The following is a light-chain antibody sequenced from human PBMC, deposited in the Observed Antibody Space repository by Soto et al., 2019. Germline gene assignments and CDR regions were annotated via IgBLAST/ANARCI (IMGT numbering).Light chain of an antibody. CDR1: QDMKTY. Sequence: DMQLTQSPPFLSASVGDRVTISCRASQDMKTYIAWYQQKPGKAPKLLIYGASTLQSGVPSRFRGSESGAVFTLTISSLQPEDFATYYCQQLHSYPITFGQGTRLEIK. CDR3: QQLHSYPIT. J-gene: IGKJ5*01. CDR2: GAS. V-gene: IGKV1-9*01.